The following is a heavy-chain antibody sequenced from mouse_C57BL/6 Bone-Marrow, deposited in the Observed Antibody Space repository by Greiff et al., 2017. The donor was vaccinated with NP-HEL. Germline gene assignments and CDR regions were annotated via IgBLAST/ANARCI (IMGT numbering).Heavy chain of an antibody. Sequence: EVQLKQSGPGLAKPSQTLSLTCSVTGYSITSDYWNWIRKFPGNKLEYMGYISYSGSTYYNPSLKSRISIPRDTSKNQYYLQLNSVTTEDTATYYCARFIYYGSSYWYFDVWGTGTTVTVSS. V-gene: IGHV3-8*01. CDR1: GYSITSDY. CDR2: ISYSGST. J-gene: IGHJ1*03. CDR3: ARFIYYGSSYWYFDV. D-gene: IGHD1-1*01.